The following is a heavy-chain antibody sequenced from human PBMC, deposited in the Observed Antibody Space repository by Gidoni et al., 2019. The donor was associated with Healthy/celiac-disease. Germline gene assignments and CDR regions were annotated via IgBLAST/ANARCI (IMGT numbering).Heavy chain of an antibody. D-gene: IGHD3-16*02. CDR1: GGSVSSGSYY. CDR3: ARGETFLGGVIVEYYFDY. Sequence: VQLQESGPGLVKPSETLSLTCTAPGGSVSSGSYYWSWIRQPPGKGLEWIGYIYYSGSNNYNPSLKSRVTISVDTSKNQFSLKLSSVTAADTAVYYCARGETFLGGVIVEYYFDYWGQGTLVTVSS. V-gene: IGHV4-61*01. CDR2: IYYSGSN. J-gene: IGHJ4*02.